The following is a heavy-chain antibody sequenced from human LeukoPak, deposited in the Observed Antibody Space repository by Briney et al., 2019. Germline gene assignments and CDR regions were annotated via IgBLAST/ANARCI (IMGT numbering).Heavy chain of an antibody. D-gene: IGHD2-15*01. J-gene: IGHJ4*02. V-gene: IGHV4-59*12. Sequence: SETLSLTCTVSGGSISSYYWSWIRQFPGKGLEWIGYIYYTGITNYNPSLKSRVTISEDTSKNQFSLKLSSVTAADTAVYYCARVAAKTVDYWGQGTLVTVSS. CDR2: IYYTGIT. CDR1: GGSISSYY. CDR3: ARVAAKTVDY.